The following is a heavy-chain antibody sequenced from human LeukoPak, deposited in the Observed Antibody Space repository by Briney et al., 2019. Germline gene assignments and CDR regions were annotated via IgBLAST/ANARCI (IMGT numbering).Heavy chain of an antibody. Sequence: GGSLRLSCAASGFTFSSYGMHWVRQAPGKGLEWVAFIWYDGSNKYYADSVKGRFTISRDNSKNTLYLQMNSLRAEDTAVYYCARDLDCWGQGTLVTVSS. CDR3: ARDLDC. CDR2: IWYDGSNK. V-gene: IGHV3-30*02. CDR1: GFTFSSYG. J-gene: IGHJ4*02.